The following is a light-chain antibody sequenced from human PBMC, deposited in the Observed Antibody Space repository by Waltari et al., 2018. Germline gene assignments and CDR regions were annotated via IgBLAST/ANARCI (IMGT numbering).Light chain of an antibody. CDR3: QQYGSLPIT. CDR2: GAS. J-gene: IGKJ5*01. V-gene: IGKV3-20*01. CDR1: PSVSSSS. Sequence: EIVLTQSPGLLSLSPGERATLSCGASPSVSSSSLAWYQQNPGQAPRLLIYGASSRATGIPDRFSGSGSGTDFTLTVSRLEPEDFAVYYCQQYGSLPITFGQGTRLEIK.